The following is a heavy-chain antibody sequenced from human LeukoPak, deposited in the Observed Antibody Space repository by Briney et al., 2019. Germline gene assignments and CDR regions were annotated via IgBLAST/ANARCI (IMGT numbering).Heavy chain of an antibody. V-gene: IGHV4-59*08. CDR2: IYYSGST. CDR3: ARHTYYYDARSSYPYYYGMDV. Sequence: SETLSLTCTVSGGTISSYYWSWIRQPPGKGLEWIGYIYYSGSTNYNPSLKSRVTISVDTSKNQFSLRLSSVTAADTAVYYCARHTYYYDARSSYPYYYGMDVWGQGTTVTVSS. CDR1: GGTISSYY. J-gene: IGHJ6*02. D-gene: IGHD3-10*01.